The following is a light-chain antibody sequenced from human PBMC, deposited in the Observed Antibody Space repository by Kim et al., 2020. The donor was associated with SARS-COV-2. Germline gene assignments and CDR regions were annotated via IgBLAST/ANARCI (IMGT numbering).Light chain of an antibody. CDR3: CSYAGSYTFV. V-gene: IGLV2-11*01. Sequence: QSALTQPRSVSGSPGQSVTISCTGTSNDIGSYKFVSWYQQHPGKAPKLIIFDVSERSTGVPDRFSGSQSANTASLTISGLQPEDESDHYCCSYAGSYTFVFGGGTQLTVL. CDR2: DVS. J-gene: IGLJ3*02. CDR1: SNDIGSYKF.